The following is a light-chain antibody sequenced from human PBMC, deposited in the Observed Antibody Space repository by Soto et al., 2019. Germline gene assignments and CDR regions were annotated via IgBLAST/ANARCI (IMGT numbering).Light chain of an antibody. CDR1: QSISGN. CDR2: GAS. CDR3: QQYNNWPS. V-gene: IGKV3-15*01. J-gene: IGKJ4*01. Sequence: EIVMTQSPATLSVSPGERATLSCRASQSISGNLAWYQQKPGQAPRLLIYGASTRATGIPARFSGSGSGTEFPLTISSLQSEDFAVYSCQQYNNWPSFGGGTKVEIK.